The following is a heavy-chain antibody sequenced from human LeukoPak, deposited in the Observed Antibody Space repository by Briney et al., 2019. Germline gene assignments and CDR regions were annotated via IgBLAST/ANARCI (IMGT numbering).Heavy chain of an antibody. Sequence: SDTLTLTCTVSGGPISSYYWSWIRQPPGKGLEWIGYIYYSGSTNYNPPLKSRVTISVDTAKNQFALKLSSVTAGDTAVYYCARDMGNGGGNIWREGTMVSVP. CDR2: IYYSGST. CDR1: GGPISSYY. J-gene: IGHJ3*02. CDR3: ARDMGNGGGNI. V-gene: IGHV4-59*12. D-gene: IGHD4-23*01.